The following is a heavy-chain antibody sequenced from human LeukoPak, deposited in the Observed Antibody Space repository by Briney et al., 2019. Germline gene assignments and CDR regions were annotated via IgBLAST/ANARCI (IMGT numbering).Heavy chain of an antibody. D-gene: IGHD2-2*01. CDR1: GFTFSSYA. CDR3: VKAQPQTQYQLLSTYFDY. J-gene: IGHJ4*02. CDR2: ISSNGGST. V-gene: IGHV3-64D*06. Sequence: GGSLRLSCSASGFTFSSYAMHWVRQAPGKGLEYVSAISSNGGSTYYADSVKGRFTISRDNSKNTLYLQMSSLRAEDTAVYYCVKAQPQTQYQLLSTYFDYWGQGTLVTVSS.